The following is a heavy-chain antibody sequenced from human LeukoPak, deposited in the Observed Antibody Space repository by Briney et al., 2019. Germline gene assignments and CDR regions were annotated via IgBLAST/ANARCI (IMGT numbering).Heavy chain of an antibody. Sequence: GASVKVSCKASGYTFTGYYMHWVRQAPGQGLEWMGRINPNSGGTNYAQKFQGRVTMTRDTSISTAYMELSRLRSDDTAVYYCARPVDIVVHFDYWGQGTLVTVSS. CDR3: ARPVDIVVHFDY. CDR2: INPNSGGT. CDR1: GYTFTGYY. J-gene: IGHJ4*02. D-gene: IGHD5-12*01. V-gene: IGHV1-2*06.